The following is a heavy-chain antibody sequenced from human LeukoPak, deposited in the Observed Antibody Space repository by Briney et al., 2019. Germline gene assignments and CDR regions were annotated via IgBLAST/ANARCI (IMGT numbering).Heavy chain of an antibody. CDR1: GYSFTSYW. CDR2: IYPGDSDT. Sequence: GESLKISCKGSGYSFTSYWIGWVRQMPGKGLERMGIIYPGDSDTRYSPSFQGQVTISADKSISTAYLQWSSLKASDTAMYYCARIKGCSGGSCYSYYGMDVWGQGTTVTVSS. CDR3: ARIKGCSGGSCYSYYGMDV. D-gene: IGHD2-15*01. J-gene: IGHJ6*02. V-gene: IGHV5-51*01.